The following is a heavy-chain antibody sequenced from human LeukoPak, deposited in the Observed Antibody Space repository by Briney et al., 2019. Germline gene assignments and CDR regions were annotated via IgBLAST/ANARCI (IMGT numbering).Heavy chain of an antibody. CDR1: GGTFSSYA. J-gene: IGHJ3*02. V-gene: IGHV1-69*05. D-gene: IGHD6-6*01. CDR3: ASEYSSSSDAFDI. CDR2: IIPIFGTA. Sequence: ASVKVSCKASGGTFSSYAISWVRQAPGQGLEWMGGIIPIFGTANYAQKFQGRVTITRNTSISTAYMELSSLRSEDTAVYYCASEYSSSSDAFDIWGQGTMVTVSS.